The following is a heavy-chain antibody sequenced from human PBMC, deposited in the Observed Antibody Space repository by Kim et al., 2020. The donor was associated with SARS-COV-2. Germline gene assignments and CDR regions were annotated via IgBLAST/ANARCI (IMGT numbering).Heavy chain of an antibody. V-gene: IGHV1-18*01. CDR2: ISAYNGNT. Sequence: ASVKVSCKASGYTFTSYGISWVRQAPGQGLEWMGWISAYNGNTNYAQKLQGRVTMTTDTSTSTAYMELRSLRSDDTAVYYCARPTTVTTAPQGSLRRALVANWFDPWGQGTLVTVSS. CDR1: GYTFTSYG. CDR3: ARPTTVTTAPQGSLRRALVANWFDP. D-gene: IGHD4-4*01. J-gene: IGHJ5*02.